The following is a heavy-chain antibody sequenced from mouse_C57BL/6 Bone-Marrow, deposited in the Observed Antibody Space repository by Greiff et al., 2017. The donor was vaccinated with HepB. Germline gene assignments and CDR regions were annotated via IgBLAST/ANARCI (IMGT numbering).Heavy chain of an antibody. V-gene: IGHV5-4*01. CDR1: GFTFSSYA. Sequence: EVKVVESGGGLVKPGGSLKLSCAASGFTFSSYAMSWVRQTPEKRLEWVATISDGGSYTYYPDNVKGRFTISRDNAKNNLYLQMSHLKSEDTAMYYCAREGDYYGSSWGYWGQGTTLTVSS. CDR3: AREGDYYGSSWGY. J-gene: IGHJ2*01. CDR2: ISDGGSYT. D-gene: IGHD1-1*01.